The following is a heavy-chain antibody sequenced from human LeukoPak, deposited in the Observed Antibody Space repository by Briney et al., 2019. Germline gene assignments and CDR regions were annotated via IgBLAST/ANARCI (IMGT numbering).Heavy chain of an antibody. CDR2: IYYSGST. CDR1: GGSISSSSYY. CDR3: ARVNYPMVRGEKGTPYFDY. D-gene: IGHD3-10*01. V-gene: IGHV4-39*01. J-gene: IGHJ4*02. Sequence: PSETLSLTCTVSGGSISSSSYYWGWIRQPPGKGLEWIGSIYYSGSTYYNPSLKSRVTISVDTSKNQFSLKLSSVTAADTAVYYCARVNYPMVRGEKGTPYFDYWGQGTLVTVSS.